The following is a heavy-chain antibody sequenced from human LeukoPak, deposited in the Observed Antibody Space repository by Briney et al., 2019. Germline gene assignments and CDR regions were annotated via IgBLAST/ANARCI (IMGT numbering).Heavy chain of an antibody. CDR1: GFTFSNAW. Sequence: GGSLRLSCAASGFTFSNAWMSWVRQAPGKGLEWVGRVKSKTNGGTTAYAAPVKGRFTISRDDSKNTYLQMTSLKSEDTAVYYCTAGIGHSDFDYWGQGTLVTVSS. CDR3: TAGIGHSDFDY. V-gene: IGHV3-15*01. D-gene: IGHD6-13*01. CDR2: VKSKTNGGTT. J-gene: IGHJ4*02.